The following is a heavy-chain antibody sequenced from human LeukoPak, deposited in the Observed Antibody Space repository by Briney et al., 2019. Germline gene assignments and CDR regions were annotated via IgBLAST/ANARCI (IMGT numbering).Heavy chain of an antibody. CDR1: GYTFTGYY. Sequence: ASVKVSCKASGYTFTGYYMHWVRQAPGQGLEWMGWINPNSGGTNYAQKFQGRVTMTRDTSISTAYMELSRLRSDDTAVYYCARGLYYYDSSEPTNPHNWFDPWGQGTLVTVSS. CDR3: ARGLYYYDSSEPTNPHNWFDP. V-gene: IGHV1-2*02. J-gene: IGHJ5*02. CDR2: INPNSGGT. D-gene: IGHD3-22*01.